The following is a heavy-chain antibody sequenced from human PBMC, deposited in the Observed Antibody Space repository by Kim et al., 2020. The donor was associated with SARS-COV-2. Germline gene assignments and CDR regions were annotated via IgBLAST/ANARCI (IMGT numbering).Heavy chain of an antibody. Sequence: DSVKGRFTNPRGKSKNTLYLQMNSLRAEDTAVYYCAKINPGGYDSRGGMRWGQGTLVTVSS. CDR3: AKINPGGYDSRGGMR. V-gene: IGHV3-23*01. J-gene: IGHJ4*02. D-gene: IGHD5-12*01.